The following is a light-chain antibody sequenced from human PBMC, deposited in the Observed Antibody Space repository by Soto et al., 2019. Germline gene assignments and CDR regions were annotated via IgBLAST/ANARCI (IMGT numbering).Light chain of an antibody. V-gene: IGLV2-14*01. Sequence: SALTQPASVSGSPGQSITIPCSGRSSDLGGLNYVSWYQQHPGKVPKLIIYKVDNRPSGISDRFSASKSGNTASPTISGLQAEDEAHYYCSSYTTVPSPQWVFXGGTKVTVL. CDR1: SSDLGGLNY. CDR3: SSYTTVPSPQWV. J-gene: IGLJ3*02. CDR2: KVD.